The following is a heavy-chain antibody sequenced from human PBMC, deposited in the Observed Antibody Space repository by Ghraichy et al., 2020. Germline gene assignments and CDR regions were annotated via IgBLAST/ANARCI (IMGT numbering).Heavy chain of an antibody. CDR2: IYSGGTT. V-gene: IGHV3-53*01. D-gene: IGHD2-21*01. CDR1: GFDVSINR. CDR3: ARDLWAFDI. Sequence: GALRLSCVGSGFDVSINRMSWVRQAPGKGLEWVSAIYSGGTTDYADSVKGRFTFSRDNSKNTVYLQMNSLRVDDTAVYYCARDLWAFDIWGQGTLVTVSS. J-gene: IGHJ3*02.